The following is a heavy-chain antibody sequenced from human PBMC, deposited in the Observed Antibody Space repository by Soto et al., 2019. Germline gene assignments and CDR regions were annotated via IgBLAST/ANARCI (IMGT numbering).Heavy chain of an antibody. Sequence: EVQLLESGGGLVQPGGSLRLSCAASGFTFNNYAMSWVRQAPGKGLEWVSTISSSGGSTYYADSVKGRFTIARDNSKNTLSLQMNSLRAEDTAVYYCAKERWEGYGMGVWGQGTTVTVSS. CDR1: GFTFNNYA. CDR2: ISSSGGST. CDR3: AKERWEGYGMGV. V-gene: IGHV3-23*01. J-gene: IGHJ6*02. D-gene: IGHD1-26*01.